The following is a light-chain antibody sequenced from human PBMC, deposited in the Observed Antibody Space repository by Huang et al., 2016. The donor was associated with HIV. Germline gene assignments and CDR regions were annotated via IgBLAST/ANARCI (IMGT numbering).Light chain of an antibody. CDR3: QQYYSTPT. CDR1: QGISKS. Sequence: DIQMTQSPSSLSPSVGDRVTITCRASQGISKSLAWYQQKPGKATQLLLHSTSRVESGVPSRFRCSGYGTEYTLTISRLQPEDFATYYCQQYYSTPTFGQGTKVEIK. CDR2: STS. J-gene: IGKJ1*01. V-gene: IGKV1-NL1*01.